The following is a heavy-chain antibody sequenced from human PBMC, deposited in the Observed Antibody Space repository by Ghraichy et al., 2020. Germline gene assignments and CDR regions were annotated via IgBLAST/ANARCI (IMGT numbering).Heavy chain of an antibody. CDR3: AREGKNFDC. CDR1: GFTFGFTFSSSA. V-gene: IGHV3-23*01. D-gene: IGHD1-26*01. Sequence: GGSLRLSCAASGFTFGFTFSSSAIIWARQAPGKVLEWVSGIGGSGGGTYYADSVKGRFTISRDNSRNTVYLQINSLRDEDTAIYYCAREGKNFDCWGQGTLVTVSS. CDR2: IGGSGGGT. J-gene: IGHJ4*02.